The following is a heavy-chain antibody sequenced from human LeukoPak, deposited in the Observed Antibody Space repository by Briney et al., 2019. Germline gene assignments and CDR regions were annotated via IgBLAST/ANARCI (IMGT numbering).Heavy chain of an antibody. J-gene: IGHJ6*02. V-gene: IGHV3-7*04. Sequence: GGSLRLSCAASGFTFSNYWMSWVRQAPGSGLEWVANIKQDGSQKFYVDSVKGRFTISRDNAKNSLYLQMNSLRAEDTAVYYCARVLGAPGYYYGMDVWGQGTTVTVSS. CDR2: IKQDGSQK. CDR1: GFTFSNYW. CDR3: ARVLGAPGYYYGMDV. D-gene: IGHD3-10*01.